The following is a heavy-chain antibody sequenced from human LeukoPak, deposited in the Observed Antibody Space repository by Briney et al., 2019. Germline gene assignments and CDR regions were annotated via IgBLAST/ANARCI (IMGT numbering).Heavy chain of an antibody. J-gene: IGHJ4*02. Sequence: GGSLRLSCAASGFTFSSYSMNWVRQAPGKGLEWVSYISSSSSTIYYADSVKGRFTISRDNAKNSLYLQMNSLRAEDTAVYYCAGVKPYYDFWSGYLEFDYWGQGTLVTVSS. CDR2: ISSSSSTI. V-gene: IGHV3-48*01. D-gene: IGHD3-3*01. CDR3: AGVKPYYDFWSGYLEFDY. CDR1: GFTFSSYS.